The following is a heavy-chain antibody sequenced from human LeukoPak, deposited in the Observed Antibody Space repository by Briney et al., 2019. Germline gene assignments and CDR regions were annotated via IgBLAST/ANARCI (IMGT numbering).Heavy chain of an antibody. CDR3: AIALRQQLFTGWFTP. J-gene: IGHJ5*02. CDR1: GDSIKSYY. V-gene: IGHV4-59*01. CDR2: IYHSGST. D-gene: IGHD6-13*01. Sequence: SETLSLTCSVSGDSIKSYYWSWIRQPPGKGLEWIGYIYHSGSTNYNPSLKSRVTLSVDTSKNQFSLRLTSVTAADTAVYYCAIALRQQLFTGWFTPWGQGTLVTVSS.